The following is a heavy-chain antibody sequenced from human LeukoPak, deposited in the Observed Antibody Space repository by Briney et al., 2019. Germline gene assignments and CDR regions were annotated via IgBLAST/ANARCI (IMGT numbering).Heavy chain of an antibody. Sequence: SETLSLTCTVSGGSISSSSYYWGWIRQPPGKGLEWIGSIYYSGSTYYNPSLKSRVTISVDTSKNQFSLKLSSVTAADTAVYYCAREPPPTMVRGVSDAFDIWGQGTMVTVSS. CDR1: GGSISSSSYY. CDR3: AREPPPTMVRGVSDAFDI. CDR2: IYYSGST. V-gene: IGHV4-39*07. D-gene: IGHD3-10*01. J-gene: IGHJ3*02.